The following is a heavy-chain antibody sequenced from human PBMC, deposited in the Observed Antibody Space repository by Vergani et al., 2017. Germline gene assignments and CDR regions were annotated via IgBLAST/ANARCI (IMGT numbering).Heavy chain of an antibody. Sequence: QLQLQESGPGLVKPSATLSLTCSVSGASIRSSNYYWGWIRQPPGKGLEWIASIYYSGSTYYNPSLKSRVTISVETSKNKFSLKLSSVTTADTAVYFCARHSTVEWLVKLGWIDPWGQGILVTVSS. CDR1: GASIRSSNYY. J-gene: IGHJ5*02. D-gene: IGHD6-19*01. CDR2: IYYSGST. CDR3: ARHSTVEWLVKLGWIDP. V-gene: IGHV4-39*01.